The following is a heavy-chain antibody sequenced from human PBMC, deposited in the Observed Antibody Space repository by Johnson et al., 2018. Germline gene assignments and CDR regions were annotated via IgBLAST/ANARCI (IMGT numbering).Heavy chain of an antibody. J-gene: IGHJ3*02. CDR2: ISGSGGST. D-gene: IGHD6-13*01. CDR3: AKDLGGSSWYSDAFDI. V-gene: IGHV3-23*04. Sequence: VQLVESGGGLVQPGGSLRLSCAASGFTFSSYVMSWVRQAPGKGLEWVSAISGSGGSTYYADSVKGRLTISRDNSKNRLYLQMNSLRAEDTAVYYCAKDLGGSSWYSDAFDIWGQGTMVTVSS. CDR1: GFTFSSYV.